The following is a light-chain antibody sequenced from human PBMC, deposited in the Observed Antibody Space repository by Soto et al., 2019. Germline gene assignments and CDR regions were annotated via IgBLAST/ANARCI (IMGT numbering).Light chain of an antibody. CDR2: AAS. CDR1: QGISSY. CDR3: QQLKSYPLT. J-gene: IGKJ4*01. Sequence: DIQLTQSPSFLSASVGDRVTITCRASQGISSYLAWYQQKPGKAPRLLIYAASTLQSGVPSRFTGSGSRTEFTLTTSSLQPEDFATYYCQQLKSYPLTFGGGTNVEIK. V-gene: IGKV1-9*01.